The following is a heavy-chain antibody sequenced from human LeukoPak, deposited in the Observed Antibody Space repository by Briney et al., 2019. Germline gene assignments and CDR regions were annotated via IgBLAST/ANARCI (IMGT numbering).Heavy chain of an antibody. CDR2: INHSGST. CDR3: ASSPIDMVRGID. CDR1: GVSFSGYY. V-gene: IGHV4-34*01. J-gene: IGHJ4*02. D-gene: IGHD3-10*01. Sequence: PSETLSLTCAVYGVSFSGYYWSWIRQPPGKGLEWIGEINHSGSTNYNPSLKNRVTISVDTSKNQYSLKLSSVTAADTDVYYCASSPIDMVRGIDWGQRTLVTVSS.